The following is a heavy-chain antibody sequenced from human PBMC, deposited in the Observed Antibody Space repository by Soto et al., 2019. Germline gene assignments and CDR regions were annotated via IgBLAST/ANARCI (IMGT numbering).Heavy chain of an antibody. V-gene: IGHV3-7*03. CDR1: GFTFSNYW. CDR3: ARDWGGLGY. D-gene: IGHD3-16*01. J-gene: IGHJ4*02. Sequence: EVQLVESGGGLVQPGGSLRLSCAASGFTFSNYWMTWVRQAPGKGLEWVSNISEDGSGTSYVDSVKGRFTTSRDNAKNALYLEMNSLRVDDTAVYSYARDWGGLGYWGQGTLVTVSS. CDR2: ISEDGSGT.